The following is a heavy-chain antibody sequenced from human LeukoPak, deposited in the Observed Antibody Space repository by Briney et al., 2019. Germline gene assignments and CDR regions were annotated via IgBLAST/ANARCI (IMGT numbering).Heavy chain of an antibody. J-gene: IGHJ4*02. CDR2: IHYSGST. CDR1: GGSISSYY. D-gene: IGHD6-19*01. Sequence: SETLSLTCTVSGGSISSYYWSWIRQPPGKGLEWIGYIHYSGSTNYNSSLMSRVTISVDTSKNQFSLKLTSVSAADTAVYYCARGGWSHDYWGQGTLVTVSS. CDR3: ARGGWSHDY. V-gene: IGHV4-59*01.